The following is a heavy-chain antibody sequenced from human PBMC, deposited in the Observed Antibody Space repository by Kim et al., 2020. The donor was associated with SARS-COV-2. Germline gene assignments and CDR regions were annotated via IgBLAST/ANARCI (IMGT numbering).Heavy chain of an antibody. CDR1: GYTFTSYY. CDR2: INPSGGST. Sequence: ASVKVSCKASGYTFTSYYMHWVRQAPGQGLEWMGIINPSGGSTSYAQKFQGRVTMTRDTSTSTVYMELSSLRSEDTAVYYCARDLTRGDILTGFQPSYSYYYSGMDVWGQGTTVTVSS. J-gene: IGHJ6*02. CDR3: ARDLTRGDILTGFQPSYSYYYSGMDV. D-gene: IGHD3-9*01. V-gene: IGHV1-46*01.